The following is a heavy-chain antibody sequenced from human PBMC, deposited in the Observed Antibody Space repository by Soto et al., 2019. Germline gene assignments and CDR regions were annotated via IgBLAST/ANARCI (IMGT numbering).Heavy chain of an antibody. J-gene: IGHJ4*02. V-gene: IGHV4-59*01. CDR1: GGSIISNY. Sequence: SETLSLTYTVSGGSIISNYWTWIRQPLGKGLEWIGYVYNSGSTNYNPSLKSRVTISEDTSKSQFSLKVNSMTAADTAVYYCARYRREAVAGYTLDNWGQGILVTVSS. CDR3: ARYRREAVAGYTLDN. CDR2: VYNSGST. D-gene: IGHD6-13*01.